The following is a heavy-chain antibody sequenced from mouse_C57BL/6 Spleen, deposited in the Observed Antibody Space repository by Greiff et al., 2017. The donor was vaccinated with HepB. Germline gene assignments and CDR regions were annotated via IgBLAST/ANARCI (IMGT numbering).Heavy chain of an antibody. J-gene: IGHJ4*01. CDR3: ARGDAMDY. CDR2: IDPSDSYT. CDR1: GYTFTSYW. V-gene: IGHV1-59*01. Sequence: QVQLQQPGAELVRPGTSVKLSCKASGYTFTSYWMHWVKQRPGQGLEWIGVIDPSDSYTNYNQKFKGKATLTVDTASSTAYMQLSSLTSADSAVYYCARGDAMDYWGQGTSVTVSS.